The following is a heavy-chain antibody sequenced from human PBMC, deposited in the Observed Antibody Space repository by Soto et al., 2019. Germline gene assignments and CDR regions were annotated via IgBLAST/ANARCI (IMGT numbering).Heavy chain of an antibody. Sequence: LRLSCAAPGFTLSSNSMAWVRQAPRKRLQWVSGISNDGSTTFYIDSVRGRFTISRDTSTNTLYLQMDSLRVEDTAVYFCAKWSGFGDAWGQGTLVTVSS. CDR1: GFTLSSNS. D-gene: IGHD3-10*01. CDR3: AKWSGFGDA. J-gene: IGHJ5*02. CDR2: ISNDGSTT. V-gene: IGHV3-23*01.